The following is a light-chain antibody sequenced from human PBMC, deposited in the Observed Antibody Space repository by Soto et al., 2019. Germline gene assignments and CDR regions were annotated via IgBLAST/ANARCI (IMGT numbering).Light chain of an antibody. J-gene: IGKJ1*01. CDR1: QGINND. V-gene: IGKV1-6*01. CDR2: GAS. CDR3: LQDFNYPRT. Sequence: AIQMTQSPSSLSASVGDRVTITCRASQGINNDLAWYLQKLGKAPKLLIYGASSLQSGGPPRFSGRGSGTDFTLTTSSLQPEDFATYYGLQDFNYPRTFGQGTKVEIK.